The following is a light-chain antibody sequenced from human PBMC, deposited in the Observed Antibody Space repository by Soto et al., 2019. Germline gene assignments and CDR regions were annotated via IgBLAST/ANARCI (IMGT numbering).Light chain of an antibody. J-gene: IGKJ2*01. CDR1: QSISIY. CDR2: DAS. V-gene: IGKV3-11*01. CDR3: QQRSNWPWT. Sequence: EIVLTQSPATLSLSPGEGATLSCRASQSISIYLAWYQQKPGQAPTLLIYDASNRATGIPARFSGSGSGTAFTLTISSLEPEDFAVYYCQQRSNWPWTFGQGTKLEIK.